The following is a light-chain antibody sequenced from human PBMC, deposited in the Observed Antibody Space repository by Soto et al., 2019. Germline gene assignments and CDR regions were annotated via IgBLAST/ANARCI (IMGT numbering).Light chain of an antibody. CDR2: GVS. CDR1: HRVSSY. CDR3: QQYYNWPLT. J-gene: IGKJ5*01. Sequence: EILMTQSPATLSVSPGEIETLSISASHRVSSYLAWYQQKPGQAPRLLIYGVSTRANGVPARFSGSGSGTDYILTISSLQSEDFAVYYCQQYYNWPLTFGQGTRLETK. V-gene: IGKV3-15*01.